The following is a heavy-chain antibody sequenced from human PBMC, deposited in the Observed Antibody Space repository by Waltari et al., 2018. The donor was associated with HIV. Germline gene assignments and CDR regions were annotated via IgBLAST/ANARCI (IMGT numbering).Heavy chain of an antibody. CDR1: GLTFSSYG. CDR3: VRDLGIVVVQDAFDI. Sequence: QVQLVESGGGVVQPGRSLRLSCAASGLTFSSYGMNWVRQAPGKGLEWVAVIWYDGTNKYYADSVKGRFTISRDNSKNTLYLQMNSLRAEDTALYYCVRDLGIVVVQDAFDIWGQGTLVTVSS. V-gene: IGHV3-33*01. D-gene: IGHD2-2*03. J-gene: IGHJ3*02. CDR2: IWYDGTNK.